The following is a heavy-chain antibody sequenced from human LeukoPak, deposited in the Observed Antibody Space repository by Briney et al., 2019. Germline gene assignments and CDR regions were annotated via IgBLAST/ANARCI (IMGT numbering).Heavy chain of an antibody. CDR2: SGGT. CDR3: AREEEGCSSTSCYVKFDP. Sequence: SGGTNYAQKFQGRVTMTRDTSISTAYMELSRLRSDDTAVYYCAREEEGCSSTSCYVKFDPWGQGTLVTVSS. V-gene: IGHV1-2*02. D-gene: IGHD2-2*01. J-gene: IGHJ5*02.